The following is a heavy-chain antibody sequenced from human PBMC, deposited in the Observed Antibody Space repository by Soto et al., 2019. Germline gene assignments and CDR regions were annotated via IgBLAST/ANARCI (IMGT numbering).Heavy chain of an antibody. J-gene: IGHJ4*02. CDR2: ISGSGGST. V-gene: IGHV3-23*01. CDR1: GFTFSSYA. D-gene: IGHD5-18*01. Sequence: TGGSLRLSCAASGFTFSSYAMSWVRQSPGKGLEWVSAISGSGGSTYYADSVKGRFTISRDNSKNTLYLQMNSLRAEDTAVYYCAKSIQPKRGYYFDYWGQGTLVTVSS. CDR3: AKSIQPKRGYYFDY.